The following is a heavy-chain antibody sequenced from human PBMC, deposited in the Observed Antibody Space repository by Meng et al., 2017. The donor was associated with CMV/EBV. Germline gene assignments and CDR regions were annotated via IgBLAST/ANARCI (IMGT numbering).Heavy chain of an antibody. CDR1: GFTFSSYS. CDR3: ARGDYYDSSGYYGYYYGMDV. D-gene: IGHD3-22*01. CDR2: ISSSSSTI. J-gene: IGHJ6*02. V-gene: IGHV3-48*04. Sequence: ETLSLTCAASGFTFSSYSMNWVRQAPGKGLEWVSYISSSSSTIYYADSVKGRFTISRDNAKNSLYLQMNSLRAEDTAVYYCARGDYYDSSGYYGYYYGMDVWGQGTTVTVSS.